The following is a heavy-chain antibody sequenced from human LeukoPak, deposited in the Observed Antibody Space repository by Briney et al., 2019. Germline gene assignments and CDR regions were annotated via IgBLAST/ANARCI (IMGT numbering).Heavy chain of an antibody. V-gene: IGHV3-30*18. Sequence: GGSLRLSCAASGFTFNNFAMHWVRQAPGEGLEWVAVISIDGAKTYSADSVKGRFTISRDNSKKTLYLKMNTVRAEDTAVYYCAKGEGGSSSWYDFYDYGMDVWGKGTTVTVSS. CDR3: AKGEGGSSSWYDFYDYGMDV. J-gene: IGHJ6*04. D-gene: IGHD2-2*01. CDR2: ISIDGAKT. CDR1: GFTFNNFA.